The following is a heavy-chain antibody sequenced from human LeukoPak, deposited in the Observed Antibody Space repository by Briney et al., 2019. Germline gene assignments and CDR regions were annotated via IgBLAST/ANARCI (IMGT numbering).Heavy chain of an antibody. V-gene: IGHV3-66*01. CDR2: IYSGGST. CDR3: ARDRSSWYDLGY. Sequence: GGSLRLSCAASGFTVSSNYMSWVRQAPGKGLEWVSVIYSGGSTYYADSVRGRSTISRDNSKNTLYPQMNSLRAEDTAVYYCARDRSSWYDLGYWGQGTLVTVSS. CDR1: GFTVSSNY. J-gene: IGHJ4*02. D-gene: IGHD6-13*01.